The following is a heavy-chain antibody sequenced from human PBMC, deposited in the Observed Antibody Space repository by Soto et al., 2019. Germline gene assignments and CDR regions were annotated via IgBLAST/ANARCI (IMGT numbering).Heavy chain of an antibody. V-gene: IGHV1-8*01. D-gene: IGHD1-26*01. J-gene: IGHJ1*01. CDR2: MNPNSGNT. Sequence: ASVKVSCKASGYTFTSYDINWVRQATGQGLEWMGWMNPNSGNTGYAQKFQGRVTMTRNTSISTAYMELSSLRSEDTAVYYCAKDLIVGATTEYFQHWGQGTLVTVSS. CDR3: AKDLIVGATTEYFQH. CDR1: GYTFTSYD.